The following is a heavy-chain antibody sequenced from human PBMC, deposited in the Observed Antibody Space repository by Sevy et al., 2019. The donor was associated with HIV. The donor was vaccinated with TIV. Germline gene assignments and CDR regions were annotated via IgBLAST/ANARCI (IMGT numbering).Heavy chain of an antibody. J-gene: IGHJ4*02. CDR3: TSAVTYYYDN. CDR1: GFTFSGSA. D-gene: IGHD2-21*02. V-gene: IGHV3-73*01. CDR2: IRTKPNNYAT. Sequence: GGSLRLSCAASGFTFSGSAIHWVHQAPGRGLEWVGRIRTKPNNYATSFVASVGGRFSISRDDSKNTAYLQLNSLKTEDTAVYYCTSAVTYYYDNWGQGTLVTVSS.